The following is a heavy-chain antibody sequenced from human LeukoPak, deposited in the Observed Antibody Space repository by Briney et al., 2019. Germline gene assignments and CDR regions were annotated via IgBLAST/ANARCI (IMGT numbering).Heavy chain of an antibody. V-gene: IGHV1-2*02. CDR2: INPNSGGT. D-gene: IGHD2-15*01. CDR3: ARVFIYCSGGSCYCDY. CDR1: GYTFTGYY. Sequence: ASVKVSCKASGYTFTGYYMHWVGQAPGQWLEWMGWINPNSGGTNYAQKFQGRVTMTRDTSISTAYMELSRLRSDDTAVYYCARVFIYCSGGSCYCDYWGQGTLVTVSS. J-gene: IGHJ4*02.